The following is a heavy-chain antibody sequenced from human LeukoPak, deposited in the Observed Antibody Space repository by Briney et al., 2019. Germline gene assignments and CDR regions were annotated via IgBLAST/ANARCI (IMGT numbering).Heavy chain of an antibody. CDR2: IYTSGST. CDR3: ARGGSYVWGSYRLKSWFDP. CDR1: GGSISSNY. V-gene: IGHV4-4*07. Sequence: PSETLSLTCTVSGGSISSNYWSWIRQPAGKGLEWIGRIYTSGSTDYNPSLKSRVTISVDTSKNQFSLKLSSVTAADTAVYYCARGGSYVWGSYRLKSWFDPWGQGTLVTVSS. J-gene: IGHJ5*02. D-gene: IGHD3-16*02.